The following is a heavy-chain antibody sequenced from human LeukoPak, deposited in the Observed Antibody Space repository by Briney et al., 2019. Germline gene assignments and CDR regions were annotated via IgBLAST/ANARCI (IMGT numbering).Heavy chain of an antibody. CDR2: INGDGSLN. Sequence: GGSLRLSCAASGFTFIASWMTWVRQAPGKGLEWVANINGDGSLNGHVASVKGRFTISRDNAKNSVYLQMNSLRAEDTAVYYCARAAGEMATIRYWGQGTLVTVSS. CDR3: ARAAGEMATIRY. J-gene: IGHJ4*02. D-gene: IGHD5-24*01. CDR1: GFTFIASW. V-gene: IGHV3-7*01.